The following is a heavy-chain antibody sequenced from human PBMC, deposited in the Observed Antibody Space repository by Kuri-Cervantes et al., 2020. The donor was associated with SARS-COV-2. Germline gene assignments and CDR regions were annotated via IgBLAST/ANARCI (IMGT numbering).Heavy chain of an antibody. J-gene: IGHJ4*02. Sequence: ASVKVSCKASGYIFTNYYMSWVRQAPGQGLEWMGIINPGGGGTSYAQKFQGRVTMTRDTYTSTVYMELSSLRSEDKTVSYCARRRLISDYFDYWGQGTLVTVSS. V-gene: IGHV1-46*01. CDR2: INPGGGGT. D-gene: IGHD2-8*01. CDR1: GYIFTNYY. CDR3: ARRRLISDYFDY.